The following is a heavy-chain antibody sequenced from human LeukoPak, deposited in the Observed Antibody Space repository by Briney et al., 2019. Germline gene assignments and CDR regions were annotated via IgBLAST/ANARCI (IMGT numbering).Heavy chain of an antibody. CDR1: GGSFSGYY. D-gene: IGHD2-2*01. Sequence: PSETLSLTCAVYGGSFSGYYWSWIRQPPGKGLEWIGEINRSGSTNYNPSLKSRVTISVDTSKNQFSLKLSSVTAADTAVYYCARGRGVVVPAAIKPSRYNWFDPWGQGTLVTVSS. J-gene: IGHJ5*02. V-gene: IGHV4-34*01. CDR3: ARGRGVVVPAAIKPSRYNWFDP. CDR2: INRSGST.